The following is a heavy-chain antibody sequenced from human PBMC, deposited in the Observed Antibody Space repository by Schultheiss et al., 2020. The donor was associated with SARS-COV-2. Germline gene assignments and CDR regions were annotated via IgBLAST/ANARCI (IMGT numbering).Heavy chain of an antibody. J-gene: IGHJ3*02. CDR1: GFTVSSNY. CDR3: ARDAPFDSSGWSYAFDI. V-gene: IGHV3-66*01. Sequence: GGSLRPSCAASGFTVSSNYMSWVRQAPGKGLEWVSVIYSGGSTYYADSVKGRFTISRDNAKNSLYLQMNSLRAEDTAVYYCARDAPFDSSGWSYAFDIWGQGTMVTVSS. CDR2: IYSGGST. D-gene: IGHD6-19*01.